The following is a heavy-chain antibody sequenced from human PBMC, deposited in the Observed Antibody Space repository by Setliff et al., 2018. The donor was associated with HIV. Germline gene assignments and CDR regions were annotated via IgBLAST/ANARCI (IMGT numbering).Heavy chain of an antibody. V-gene: IGHV2-70*12. J-gene: IGHJ5*02. CDR2: IDWDDDK. Sequence: SGPTLVNPTQTLTLTCTFSGFSLSTSGMCVSWIRQPPGKALEWLARIDWDDDKYYSTSLKTRLTISKDTSKNQVVLTMTNMDPVDTATYYCAHTVVPAALSFNWFDPWGQGTLVTVS. D-gene: IGHD2-2*01. CDR3: AHTVVPAALSFNWFDP. CDR1: GFSLSTSGMC.